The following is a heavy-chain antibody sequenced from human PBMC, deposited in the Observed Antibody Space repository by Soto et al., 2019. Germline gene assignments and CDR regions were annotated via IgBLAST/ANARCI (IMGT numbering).Heavy chain of an antibody. CDR1: GYTFSNYW. CDR3: ARKIPVATTMCFDY. Sequence: PGESLKISCKGSGYTFSNYWIAWVRQMPGKGLEWMGIIYPGDSDTRYSPSFQGQVNISADRSFSTVYLQWNSLKASDNAIYYCARKIPVATTMCFDYWGQGTLVTVSS. CDR2: IYPGDSDT. V-gene: IGHV5-51*01. D-gene: IGHD3-10*02. J-gene: IGHJ4*02.